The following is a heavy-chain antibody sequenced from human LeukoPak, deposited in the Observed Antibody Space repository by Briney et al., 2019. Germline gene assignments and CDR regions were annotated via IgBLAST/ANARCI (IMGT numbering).Heavy chain of an antibody. CDR3: ARGATIVRGPIDY. CDR2: IYHSGSI. Sequence: SETLSLTCAVSGYSISSGYYWGWIRQPPGKGLEWIGSIYHSGSIYYNPSLKSRVTIAVDTPNNQFSLMLNSVTAADTAVYYCARGATIVRGPIDYWGQGTLVTVSS. V-gene: IGHV4-38-2*01. J-gene: IGHJ4*02. D-gene: IGHD3-10*01. CDR1: GYSISSGYY.